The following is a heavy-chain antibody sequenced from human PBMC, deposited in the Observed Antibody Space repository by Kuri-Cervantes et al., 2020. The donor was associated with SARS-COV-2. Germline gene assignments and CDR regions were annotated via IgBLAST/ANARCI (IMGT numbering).Heavy chain of an antibody. CDR3: ARENRLNTYYYGSGLNWFDP. D-gene: IGHD3-10*01. Sequence: GGSLRLSCEASGFTFSLYGMHWVRQAPGKGLEWVAVIYYDGSNKYYADSVKGRFSISRDNSKNSLYLQMTSLRAEDSAVYYCARENRLNTYYYGSGLNWFDPCGQGTLVTVSS. CDR1: GFTFSLYG. J-gene: IGHJ5*02. V-gene: IGHV3-33*01. CDR2: IYYDGSNK.